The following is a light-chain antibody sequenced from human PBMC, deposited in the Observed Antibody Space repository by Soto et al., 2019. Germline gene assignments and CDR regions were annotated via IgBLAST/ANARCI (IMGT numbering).Light chain of an antibody. CDR3: QQYNSYSLT. V-gene: IGKV3-15*01. CDR2: GAS. Sequence: EIVMTQSPATLSVSPGERVTLSCKASRSVRSNLAWYQQKPGQAPRLLISGASTRATGITDRFSGSGSGTEFTLTINSLQPDDFATYYCQQYNSYSLTFGGGTKVDI. J-gene: IGKJ4*01. CDR1: RSVRSN.